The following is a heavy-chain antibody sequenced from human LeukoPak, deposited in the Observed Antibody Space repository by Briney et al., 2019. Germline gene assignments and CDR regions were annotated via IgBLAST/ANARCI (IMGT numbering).Heavy chain of an antibody. Sequence: GGSLRLSCAASGFTYSSYSMNWVRQAPGKGLEWVSYISSSSSNINYADSVKGRFTISRDNAKNTLYLQMNSLRAEDTAVYYCARDRGYGDEGFDYWGQGTLVTVSS. V-gene: IGHV3-48*04. D-gene: IGHD4-17*01. CDR1: GFTYSSYS. J-gene: IGHJ4*02. CDR2: ISSSSSNI. CDR3: ARDRGYGDEGFDY.